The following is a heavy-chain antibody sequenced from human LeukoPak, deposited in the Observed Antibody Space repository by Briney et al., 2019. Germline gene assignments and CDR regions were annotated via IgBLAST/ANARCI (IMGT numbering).Heavy chain of an antibody. J-gene: IGHJ4*02. D-gene: IGHD3-10*01. CDR2: IYSGGIT. CDR1: GFTVSSNY. V-gene: IGHV3-53*05. Sequence: GGSLRLSCAASGFTVSSNYMSWVRQAPGKGLEWVSVIYSGGITYYADSVKGRFTISRDNSKNTLYLQMNSLRAEDTAVYYCARPLHYYGSGSSLNYWGQGTLVTVSS. CDR3: ARPLHYYGSGSSLNY.